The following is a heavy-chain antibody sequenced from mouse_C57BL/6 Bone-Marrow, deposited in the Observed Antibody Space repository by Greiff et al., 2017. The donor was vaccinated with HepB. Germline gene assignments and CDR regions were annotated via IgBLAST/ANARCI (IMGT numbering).Heavy chain of an antibody. CDR3: ANYEPDFDY. Sequence: SPFLGSTNYNEKFKSKATLTVDTSSSTAYMQLSSLTSEDSAVYYCANYEPDFDYWGQGTTLTVSS. V-gene: IGHV1-55*01. J-gene: IGHJ2*01. D-gene: IGHD1-1*01. CDR2: SPFLGST.